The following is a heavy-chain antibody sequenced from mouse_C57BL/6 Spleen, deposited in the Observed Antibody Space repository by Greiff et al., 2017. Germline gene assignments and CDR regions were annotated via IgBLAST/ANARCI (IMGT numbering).Heavy chain of an antibody. J-gene: IGHJ1*03. CDR3: AIWSSMMVKSWYFDV. D-gene: IGHD2-3*01. Sequence: QVQLQQSGPELVKPGASVKLSCKASGYTFTSYDINWVKQRPGQGLEWIGWIYPRDGSTKDNEKFKGKATLTVDTSSSTAYMELHSLTSEDSAVYFCAIWSSMMVKSWYFDVWGTGTTVTVSS. CDR1: GYTFTSYD. CDR2: IYPRDGST. V-gene: IGHV1-85*01.